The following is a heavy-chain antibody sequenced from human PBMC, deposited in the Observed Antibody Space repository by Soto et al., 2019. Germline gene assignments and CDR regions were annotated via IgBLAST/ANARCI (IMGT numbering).Heavy chain of an antibody. CDR2: IYYSGST. J-gene: IGHJ4*02. V-gene: IGHV4-31*03. D-gene: IGHD3-22*01. CDR3: ARVPPNYYDSSGYPWYFDY. CDR1: GGSISSGGYY. Sequence: TLSLTCTVSGGSISSGGYYWSWIRQHPGKGLEWIGYIYYSGSTYYNPSLKSRVTISVDTSKNQFSLKLSSVTAADTAVYYCARVPPNYYDSSGYPWYFDYWGQGTLVTVSS.